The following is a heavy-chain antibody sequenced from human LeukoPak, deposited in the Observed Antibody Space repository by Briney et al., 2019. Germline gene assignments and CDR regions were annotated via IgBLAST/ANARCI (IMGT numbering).Heavy chain of an antibody. CDR3: ARDQGDYLSFYGMDV. V-gene: IGHV4-31*03. CDR2: IYYSGST. J-gene: IGHJ6*02. D-gene: IGHD4-17*01. CDR1: GGSISSGGYY. Sequence: TSQTLSLTCTVSGGSISSGGYYWSWIRQHPGKGLEWIGYIYYSGSTYYNPSLKSRVTISVDTSKNQFSLKLSSVTAADTAVYYCARDQGDYLSFYGMDVWGQGTTVTVSS.